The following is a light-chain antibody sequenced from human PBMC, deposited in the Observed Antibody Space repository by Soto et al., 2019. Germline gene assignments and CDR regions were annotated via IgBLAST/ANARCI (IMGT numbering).Light chain of an antibody. CDR1: QSISSY. V-gene: IGKV1-5*01. CDR3: QQYNSYPVT. CDR2: DAS. Sequence: DIQMTQSPSSLSASVGDRVTITCRASQSISSYLNWYQQKPGKAPKLLIYDASSLESGVPSRFSGSGSGTEFTLTISSLQPDDFATYYCQQYNSYPVTSGQGTKVDIK. J-gene: IGKJ1*01.